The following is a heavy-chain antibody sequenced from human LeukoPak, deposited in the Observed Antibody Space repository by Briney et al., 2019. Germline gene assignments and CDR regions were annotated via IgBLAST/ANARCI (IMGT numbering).Heavy chain of an antibody. V-gene: IGHV3-23*01. CDR1: GFTFSSYA. CDR2: ISGSGGST. D-gene: IGHD6-13*01. J-gene: IGHJ4*02. CDR3: AKDSAYSSGWYYFDP. Sequence: GGSLRLSCAASGFTFSSYAMNWVRQAPGKGLEWVSGISGSGGSTYYADSVKGRFTISRDHSKNTLYLQMNSLRAEDTGVYYCAKDSAYSSGWYYFDPWGQGILVTVSS.